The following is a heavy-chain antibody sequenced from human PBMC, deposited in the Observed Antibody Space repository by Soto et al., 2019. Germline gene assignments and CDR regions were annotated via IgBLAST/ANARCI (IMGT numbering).Heavy chain of an antibody. CDR1: VGCIKTYF. CDR3: ARDFDSSSWFRLDR. J-gene: IGHJ5*02. V-gene: IGHV4-4*07. CDR2: IYTSGTA. D-gene: IGHD6-13*01. Sequence: SETLCVRCAFSVGCIKTYFWSWIGQPAGKGLEWIGRIYTSGTANYSPSLKGRVIMAVDTAKNQLSLKVTSVTAADTAVYYCARDFDSSSWFRLDRWGQGTMVTVSS.